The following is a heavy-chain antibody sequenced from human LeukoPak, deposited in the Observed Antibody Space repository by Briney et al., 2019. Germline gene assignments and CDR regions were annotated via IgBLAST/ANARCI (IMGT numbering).Heavy chain of an antibody. CDR1: GFTFSSYW. CDR3: ARDLDYYGSGNYFDY. V-gene: IGHV3-7*01. D-gene: IGHD3-10*01. Sequence: RGSLRLSCAASGFTFSSYWMSRVRQAPGKELEWVANIKQDGSEKYYVDSVKGRFTISRDNAKNSLYLQMNSLRAEDTAVYYCARDLDYYGSGNYFDYWGQGTLVTVSS. J-gene: IGHJ4*02. CDR2: IKQDGSEK.